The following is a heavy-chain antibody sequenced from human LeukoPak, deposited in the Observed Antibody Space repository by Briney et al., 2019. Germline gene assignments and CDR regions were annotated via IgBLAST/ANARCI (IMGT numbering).Heavy chain of an antibody. CDR2: ISAYNGNT. Sequence: GASVKVSCKASGYTFTSYGISWVRQAPGQGLEWMGWISAYNGNTNYAQKLQGRVTMTTYTSTSTAYMELRSLRSDDTAVYYCAREATGGWYSSYYFDYWGQGTLVTVSS. J-gene: IGHJ4*02. CDR1: GYTFTSYG. CDR3: AREATGGWYSSYYFDY. V-gene: IGHV1-18*01. D-gene: IGHD6-19*01.